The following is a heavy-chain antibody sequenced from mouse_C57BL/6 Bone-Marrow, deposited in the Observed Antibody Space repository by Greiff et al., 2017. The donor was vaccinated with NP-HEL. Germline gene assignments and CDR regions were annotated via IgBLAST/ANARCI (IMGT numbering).Heavy chain of an antibody. CDR3: ARLVTTVVENYAMDY. V-gene: IGHV5-6*01. Sequence: EVNVVESGGDLVKPGGSLKLSCAASGFTFSSYGMSWVRQTPDKRLEWVATISSGGSYTYSPDSVKGRFTISSDNAKNTLYLQMSSLKSEDTAMYFCARLVTTVVENYAMDYWGQGTSVTVSS. D-gene: IGHD1-1*01. CDR1: GFTFSSYG. CDR2: ISSGGSYT. J-gene: IGHJ4*01.